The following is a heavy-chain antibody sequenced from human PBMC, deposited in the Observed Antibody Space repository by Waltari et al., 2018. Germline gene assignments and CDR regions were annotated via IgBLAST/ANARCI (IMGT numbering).Heavy chain of an antibody. Sequence: EVQLLESGGGLVQPGGSLRLSCPASGFTFSSYAMSWVRQAPGQGLEWVYAISGSGGSTYYADSVKGRFTISRDNSKNTLYLQMNSLRAEDTAVYYCAKGYTYYDILTGNDAFDIWGQGTMVTVSS. D-gene: IGHD3-9*01. V-gene: IGHV3-23*01. CDR1: GFTFSSYA. CDR3: AKGYTYYDILTGNDAFDI. J-gene: IGHJ3*02. CDR2: ISGSGGST.